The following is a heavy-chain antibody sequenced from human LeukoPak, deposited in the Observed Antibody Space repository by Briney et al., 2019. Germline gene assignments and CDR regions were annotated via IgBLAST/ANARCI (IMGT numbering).Heavy chain of an antibody. Sequence: GGSLRLSCAASGFVFSRYEMNWVRQAPGKGLEWVSYISDSSSTIYYGDSVKGRFTISRDNAKNSLYLQMNSLRAEDTAVYYCARDGDYGDYFFDYWGQGTLVTVSS. CDR3: ARDGDYGDYFFDY. D-gene: IGHD4-17*01. V-gene: IGHV3-48*03. CDR2: ISDSSSTI. CDR1: GFVFSRYE. J-gene: IGHJ4*02.